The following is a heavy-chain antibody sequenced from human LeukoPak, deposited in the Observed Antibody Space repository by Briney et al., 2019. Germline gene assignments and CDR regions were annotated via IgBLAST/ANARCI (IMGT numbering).Heavy chain of an antibody. D-gene: IGHD5-18*01. CDR1: GFTFRSYA. V-gene: IGHV3-48*02. CDR3: ARDSGYSYADDY. J-gene: IGHJ4*02. CDR2: ITYNSGII. Sequence: GGSLRLSCAADGFTFRSYAMQCVRQAPGKGLEWVSYITYNSGIIFYADSVKGRFTISRDNAKDSLYLQMSSLRDEDTAVYYCARDSGYSYADDYWGQGTLVTVSS.